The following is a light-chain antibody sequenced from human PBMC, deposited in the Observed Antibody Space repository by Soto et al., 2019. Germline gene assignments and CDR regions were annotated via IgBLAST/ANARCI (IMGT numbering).Light chain of an antibody. CDR1: QGIGIY. J-gene: IGKJ1*01. V-gene: IGKV1-27*01. CDR2: AAS. CDR3: QTDNSAPRT. Sequence: DIQMTQSPSSLSASLGDRVTITCRASQGIGIYLAWYQQKPGKVPKLLIYAASTLQSGVPSRFSGRGSGTDFTLTISSRQPEDVATYYCQTDNSAPRTFGQGTRVEI.